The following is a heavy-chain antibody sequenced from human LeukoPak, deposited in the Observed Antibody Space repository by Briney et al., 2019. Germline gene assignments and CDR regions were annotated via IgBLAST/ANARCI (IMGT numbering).Heavy chain of an antibody. D-gene: IGHD3-22*01. CDR2: LNTDGSST. CDR1: GFTFSSHW. J-gene: IGHJ5*02. CDR3: ARGYYDSNDSNRSNWFDP. Sequence: TGGSLRLSCAASGFTFSSHWMHWVRQAPGKGLVWVSRLNTDGSSTVYADSVKGRFTISTDNAKNTLYLQMNSLRAEDTAVYYCARGYYDSNDSNRSNWFDPWGQGTLVTVSS. V-gene: IGHV3-74*01.